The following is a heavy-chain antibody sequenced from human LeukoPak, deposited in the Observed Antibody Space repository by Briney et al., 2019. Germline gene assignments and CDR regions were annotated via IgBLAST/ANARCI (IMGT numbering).Heavy chain of an antibody. CDR2: IKQDGSEK. J-gene: IGHJ4*02. CDR3: VRDRGSYGGGLDY. Sequence: PGGSLRLSCAASGFTFSSYWMSWVRQAPGKGLEWVANIKQDGSEKHYVDSVKARFTISRDNAKNSLYLQMNSLRAEDTAVYYCVRDRGSYGGGLDYWGQGTLVTVSS. D-gene: IGHD1-26*01. V-gene: IGHV3-7*01. CDR1: GFTFSSYW.